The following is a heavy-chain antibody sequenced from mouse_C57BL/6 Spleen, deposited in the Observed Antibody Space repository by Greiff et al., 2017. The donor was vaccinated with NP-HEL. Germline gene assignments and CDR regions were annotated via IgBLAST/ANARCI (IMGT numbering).Heavy chain of an antibody. J-gene: IGHJ3*01. V-gene: IGHV1-80*01. D-gene: IGHD2-4*01. CDR2: IYPGDGDT. CDR3: ARGDYDYDGPPAY. Sequence: QVHVKQSGAELVKPGASVKISCKASGYAFSSYWMNWVKQRPGKGLEWIGQIYPGDGDTNYNGKFKGKATLTADKSSSTAYMQLSSLTSEDSAVYFCARGDYDYDGPPAYWGQGTLVTVSA. CDR1: GYAFSSYW.